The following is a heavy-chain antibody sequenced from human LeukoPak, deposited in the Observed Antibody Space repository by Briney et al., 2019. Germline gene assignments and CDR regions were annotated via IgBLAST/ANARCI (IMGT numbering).Heavy chain of an antibody. V-gene: IGHV4-34*01. J-gene: IGHJ4*02. CDR2: INHSGST. CDR1: GGSLSGYY. Sequence: SETLSLTCAVYGGSLSGYYWSWIRQPPGKGLEWIGEINHSGSTNYNPSLKSRVTISVDTSKNQFSLKLSSVTAADTAVYYCARGLKYYYDSSGPQGFDYWGQGTLVTVSS. CDR3: ARGLKYYYDSSGPQGFDY. D-gene: IGHD3-22*01.